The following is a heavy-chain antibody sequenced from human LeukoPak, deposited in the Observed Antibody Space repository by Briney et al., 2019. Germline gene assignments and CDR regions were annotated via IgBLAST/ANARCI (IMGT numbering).Heavy chain of an antibody. Sequence: GASVKVSCKASGYTFTSYGISWVRQAPGQGLEWMGWISAYNGNTNYAQKFQGRVTMTRDTSISTAYMELSRLRSDDTAVYYCAADIDDSSGPEGDYWGQGTLVTVSS. CDR2: ISAYNGNT. V-gene: IGHV1-18*01. CDR1: GYTFTSYG. D-gene: IGHD3-22*01. CDR3: AADIDDSSGPEGDY. J-gene: IGHJ4*02.